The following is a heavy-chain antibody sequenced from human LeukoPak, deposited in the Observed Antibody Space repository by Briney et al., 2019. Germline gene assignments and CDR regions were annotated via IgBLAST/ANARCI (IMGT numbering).Heavy chain of an antibody. CDR2: IIPIFGTA. Sequence: SVKVSCKASGGTFSSYAISWVRQAPGQGLEWMGGIIPIFGTANYAQKFQGRVTITADKSTSTAYMELSSLRSEDTAVYYCASPFRGCSYGRNYYFDYWGQGTLVTVSS. V-gene: IGHV1-69*06. CDR3: ASPFRGCSYGRNYYFDY. D-gene: IGHD5-18*01. CDR1: GGTFSSYA. J-gene: IGHJ4*02.